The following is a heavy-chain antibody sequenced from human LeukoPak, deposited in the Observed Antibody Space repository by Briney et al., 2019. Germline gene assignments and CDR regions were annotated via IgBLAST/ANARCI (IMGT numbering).Heavy chain of an antibody. CDR1: EYSFPNYC. CDR3: ARRVYSSSWYWFDP. CDR2: IYPDDSGT. Sequence: EESLKISCTHSEYSFPNYCIGWVRQMPGKGLEWMGIIYPDDSGTRYSPSFQGQVTISADRSISTAYLQWSSLKASDTAMYYCARRVYSSSWYWFDPWGQGTLVTVSS. J-gene: IGHJ5*02. V-gene: IGHV5-51*01. D-gene: IGHD6-13*01.